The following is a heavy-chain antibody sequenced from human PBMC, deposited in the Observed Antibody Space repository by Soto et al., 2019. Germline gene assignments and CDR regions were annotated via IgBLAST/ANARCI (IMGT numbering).Heavy chain of an antibody. CDR3: ARDFRLYRHAVDV. CDR1: GYPFTGPY. J-gene: IGHJ6*02. D-gene: IGHD1-1*01. V-gene: IGHV1-2*02. CDR2: INPSSGGT. Sequence: ASVKVSCKASGYPFTGPYIYWVRQAPGQGLEWMGWINPSSGGTEFAEKFQGRVTVTRDTSIRTVFLELNSLTSDDTGVYFCARDFRLYRHAVDVWGQGTAVTVS.